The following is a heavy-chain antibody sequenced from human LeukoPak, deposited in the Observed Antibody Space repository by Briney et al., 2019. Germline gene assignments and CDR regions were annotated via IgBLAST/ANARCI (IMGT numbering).Heavy chain of an antibody. Sequence: PSETLSLTCTVSGGSISSYYWSWIRQPPGKGLEWIGEINHSGSTNYNPSLKSRVTILVDTSKNQFSLKLSSVTAADTAVYYCHVVEAAGNYWGQGTLVTVSS. CDR3: HVVEAAGNY. CDR2: INHSGST. CDR1: GGSISSYY. V-gene: IGHV4-34*01. D-gene: IGHD2-15*01. J-gene: IGHJ4*02.